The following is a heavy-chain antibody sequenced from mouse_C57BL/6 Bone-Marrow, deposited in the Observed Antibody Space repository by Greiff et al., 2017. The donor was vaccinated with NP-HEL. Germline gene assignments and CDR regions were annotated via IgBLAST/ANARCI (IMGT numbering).Heavy chain of an antibody. Sequence: EVQLVESGPGLVKPSQSLSLTCSVPGYSLTSGYYWHWIRQFPGNQLEWMGYISYDGSNNYNPTLNNRISITRDTSKNQFFLELNSVTTEDTATYYCARDDGYPWYFDVWGTGTTVTVSS. V-gene: IGHV3-6*01. CDR2: ISYDGSN. CDR3: ARDDGYPWYFDV. CDR1: GYSLTSGYY. J-gene: IGHJ1*03. D-gene: IGHD2-3*01.